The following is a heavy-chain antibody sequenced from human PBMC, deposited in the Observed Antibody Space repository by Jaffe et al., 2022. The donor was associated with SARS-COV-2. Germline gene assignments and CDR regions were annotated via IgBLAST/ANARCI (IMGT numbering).Heavy chain of an antibody. CDR1: GGSFSGYY. V-gene: IGHV4-34*01. CDR3: ARVGRRWLQWGNWFDP. CDR2: INHSGST. Sequence: QVQLQQWGAGLLKPSETLSLTCAVYGGSFSGYYWSWIRQPPGKGLEWIGEINHSGSTNYNPSLKSRVTISVDTSKNQFSLKLSSVTAADTAVYYCARVGRRWLQWGNWFDPWGQGTLVTVSS. D-gene: IGHD5-12*01. J-gene: IGHJ5*02.